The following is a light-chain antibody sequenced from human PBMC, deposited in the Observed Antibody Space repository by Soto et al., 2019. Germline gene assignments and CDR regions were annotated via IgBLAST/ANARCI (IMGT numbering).Light chain of an antibody. CDR1: QSVSSS. V-gene: IGKV3-15*01. CDR2: GAS. CDR3: QQYNNWPPFT. J-gene: IGKJ3*01. Sequence: EIVMTQSPATLSVSPGERVTLSCRASQSVSSSLAWYQQKPGQAPRLLIYGASTKATGIPARFRGSGSGTQLTLTISSLQSEDFAVYYCQQYNNWPPFTFGPGTKVDIK.